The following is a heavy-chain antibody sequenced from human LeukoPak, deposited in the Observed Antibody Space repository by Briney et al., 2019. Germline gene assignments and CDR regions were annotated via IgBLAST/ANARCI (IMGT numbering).Heavy chain of an antibody. CDR2: ISPTGSTT. CDR3: ARGPNSNWSGLDF. Sequence: PGGSLRLSCTASGFSFSGHWMHWARQLPGKGLVWVSRISPTGSTTSYADSVKGRFTVSRDNAKNTLYLQVNNLRAEDTAVYYCARGPNSNWSGLDFWGQGTLVTVPS. D-gene: IGHD6-6*01. J-gene: IGHJ4*02. CDR1: GFSFSGHW. V-gene: IGHV3-74*01.